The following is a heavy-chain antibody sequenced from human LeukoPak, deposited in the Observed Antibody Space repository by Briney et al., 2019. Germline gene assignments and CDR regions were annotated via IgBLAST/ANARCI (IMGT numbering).Heavy chain of an antibody. Sequence: GESLKISCKGSGYSFTSYWIGWVRQMPGKGLEWMGIIYPGDSETRYSPSFQGQVTISADKSISTAYLQWSSLKASDTAMYYCAVGSSSWTGNYYYGMDVWGQGTTVTVSS. CDR3: AVGSSSWTGNYYYGMDV. CDR1: GYSFTSYW. J-gene: IGHJ6*02. D-gene: IGHD6-13*01. CDR2: IYPGDSET. V-gene: IGHV5-51*01.